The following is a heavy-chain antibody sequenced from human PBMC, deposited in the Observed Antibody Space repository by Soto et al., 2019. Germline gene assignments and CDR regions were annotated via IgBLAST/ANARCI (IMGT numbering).Heavy chain of an antibody. CDR2: IYYSGST. CDR1: GGSISSGGYY. CDR3: ATGLRDGYNY. V-gene: IGHV4-31*01. D-gene: IGHD5-12*01. Sequence: SETLSLTCTVSGGSISSGGYYWSWIRQHPGKGLEWIGYIYYSGSTYYNPSLKSLVTISVDTSKNQISLTLSSVTAADTAVYYCATGLRDGYNYWGQGTLVTVSS. J-gene: IGHJ4*02.